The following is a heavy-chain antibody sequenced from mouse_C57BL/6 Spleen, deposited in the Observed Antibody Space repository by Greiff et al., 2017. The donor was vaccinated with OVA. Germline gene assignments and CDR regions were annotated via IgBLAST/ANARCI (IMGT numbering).Heavy chain of an antibody. Sequence: VMLVESGPGLVQPSQSLSITCTVSGFSFTSYGVHWVRQSPGKGLEWLGVIWSGGSTDYNGAFISRLSISKDNSKSQVFFKMNSLQAYDTAIYYCAINENFDVWGTGTTVTVSS. CDR3: AINENFDV. J-gene: IGHJ1*03. CDR1: GFSFTSYG. CDR2: IWSGGST. V-gene: IGHV2-2*01.